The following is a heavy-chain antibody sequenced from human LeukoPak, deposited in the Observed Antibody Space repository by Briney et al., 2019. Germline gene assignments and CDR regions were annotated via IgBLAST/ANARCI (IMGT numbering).Heavy chain of an antibody. V-gene: IGHV1-46*01. J-gene: IGHJ4*02. CDR1: GYTFTSNY. Sequence: ASVKVSCTASGYTFTSNYIHWVRQAPGQGLEWMGMIYPRDGSTSYAQKFQGRVTVTRGTSTSTVHMELSGLRSEDTAVYYCARDQEGFDYWGQGTLVTVSS. CDR2: IYPRDGST. CDR3: ARDQEGFDY.